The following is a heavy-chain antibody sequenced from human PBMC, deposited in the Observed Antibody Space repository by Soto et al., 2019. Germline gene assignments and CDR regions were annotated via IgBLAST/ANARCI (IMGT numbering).Heavy chain of an antibody. CDR3: ARVCGGDCLYGMDV. V-gene: IGHV4-31*03. CDR2: IYYYGST. Sequence: SETLSLTCTVSGGSISSGGYYWSWIRQHPGKGLEWIGYIYYYGSTYYNPSLKSRVTISVDTSKNQFSLKLSSVTAADTAVYYCARVCGGDCLYGMDVWGQGTTVTVSS. J-gene: IGHJ6*02. D-gene: IGHD2-21*02. CDR1: GGSISSGGYY.